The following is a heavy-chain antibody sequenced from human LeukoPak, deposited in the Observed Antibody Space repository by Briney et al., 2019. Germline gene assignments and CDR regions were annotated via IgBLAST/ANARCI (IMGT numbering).Heavy chain of an antibody. D-gene: IGHD6-19*01. J-gene: IGHJ4*02. CDR3: ARDQLYSSGWYF. CDR1: GFTFSSYS. Sequence: GGSLRRSCAASGFTFSSYSMNWVRQAPGKGLEWVSSISSSSSYIYYADSVKGRFTISRDNAKNSLYLQMNSLRAEDTAVYFCARDQLYSSGWYFWGQGTLVTVSS. CDR2: ISSSSSYI. V-gene: IGHV3-21*01.